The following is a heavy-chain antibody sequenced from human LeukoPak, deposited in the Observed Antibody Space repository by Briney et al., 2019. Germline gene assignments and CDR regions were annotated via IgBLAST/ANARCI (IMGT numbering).Heavy chain of an antibody. D-gene: IGHD2-2*01. V-gene: IGHV4-59*01. CDR3: VRGYQLLLDVFDI. CDR1: GGSISTYS. Sequence: SETLSLTCTVSGGSISTYSWIYIRQPPGKGLDWIGNISYSGSTNYKPSLKSRVTTSLDTSKNQFSLKLSSVTAADTAVYYCVRGYQLLLDVFDIWGQGKMVTVSS. CDR2: ISYSGST. J-gene: IGHJ3*02.